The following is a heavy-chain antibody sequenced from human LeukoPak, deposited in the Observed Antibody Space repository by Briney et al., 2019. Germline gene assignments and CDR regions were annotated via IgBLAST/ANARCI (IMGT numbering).Heavy chain of an antibody. CDR3: AKDRSSATSCSNY. Sequence: QPGGSLRLSCAASGFTFSSYAMTWVRQAPGKGLEWVSAITGSSSNTYYADSVKGRFTISRDNSKNMLCLELNSLTVEDTAIYYCAKDRSSATSCSNYWGRGTLVTVSS. V-gene: IGHV3-23*01. CDR2: ITGSSSNT. CDR1: GFTFSSYA. J-gene: IGHJ4*02. D-gene: IGHD2-2*01.